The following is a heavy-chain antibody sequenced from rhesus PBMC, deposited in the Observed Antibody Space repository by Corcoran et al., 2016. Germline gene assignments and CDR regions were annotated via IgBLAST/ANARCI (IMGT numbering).Heavy chain of an antibody. CDR1: GYSISSGYY. V-gene: IGHV4-99*02. CDR3: ARGSNWYFDN. D-gene: IGHD1-26*01. Sequence: QVQLQESGPGLGKPSETLSLTCAVSGYSISSGYYWGWIRQPPGKGLGYIGYIIGSSGSTYYNPSLKSRVSISKDTSKNHFSLKLSSVTAADTAVYYCARGSNWYFDNWGQGALVTVSS. J-gene: IGHJ4*01. CDR2: IIGSSGST.